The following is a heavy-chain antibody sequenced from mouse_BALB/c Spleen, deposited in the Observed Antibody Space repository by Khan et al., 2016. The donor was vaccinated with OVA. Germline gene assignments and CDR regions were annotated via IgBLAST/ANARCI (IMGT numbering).Heavy chain of an antibody. J-gene: IGHJ1*01. Sequence: QIQLVQSGPELKKPGETVKISCKASGYTFTNYGMNWVKQAPGKGLKWMGWINTYTGEPTYADDFKGRFAFSLETSATTAYLQMNNLKNEDTATYVCARNGNYWYFDVWGAGTTVTVSS. CDR1: GYTFTNYG. CDR2: INTYTGEP. V-gene: IGHV9-3-1*01. CDR3: ARNGNYWYFDV. D-gene: IGHD2-1*01.